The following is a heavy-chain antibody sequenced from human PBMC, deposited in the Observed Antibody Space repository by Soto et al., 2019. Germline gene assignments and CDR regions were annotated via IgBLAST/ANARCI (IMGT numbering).Heavy chain of an antibody. CDR3: VRPDSTGYYVY. V-gene: IGHV5-51*01. CDR1: GYTFTNYW. Sequence: GESLKISCRVFGYTFTNYWIGWGRQMPGKGLEWMAIIYPADSDTRYSPSFQGQVTISADKSISTAYLQWSSLKASDTAMYYCVRPDSTGYYVYWGQGTLVTVSS. J-gene: IGHJ4*02. CDR2: IYPADSDT. D-gene: IGHD3-22*01.